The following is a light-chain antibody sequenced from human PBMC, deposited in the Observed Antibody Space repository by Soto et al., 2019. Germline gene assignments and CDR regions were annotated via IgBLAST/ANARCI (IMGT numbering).Light chain of an antibody. CDR3: QQYNNWPLS. CDR2: GAS. V-gene: IGKV3D-15*01. CDR1: QSVRSE. J-gene: IGKJ4*01. Sequence: VMTQSPTTLSVSPGERATLSCRASQSVRSELAWYQQKSGQPPRLLIYGASTRATGIPDRFSGSGSGTDFTLTISSLQSEDVAVYYCQQYNNWPLSFGGGTKADI.